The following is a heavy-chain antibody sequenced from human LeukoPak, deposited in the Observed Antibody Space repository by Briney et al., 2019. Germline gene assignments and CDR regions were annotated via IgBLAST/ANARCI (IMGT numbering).Heavy chain of an antibody. V-gene: IGHV3-30*03. Sequence: QSGGSLRLSCAASGFTFSSFGIHWVRQAPGKGLEWAAVISYDGSNKYYADSVKGRFTISRDNSKNTLYLQMNSLRAEDTAVYYCARGDPQSHCSGGSCYFGYFDYWGQGTLVTVSS. J-gene: IGHJ4*02. CDR1: GFTFSSFG. D-gene: IGHD2-15*01. CDR2: ISYDGSNK. CDR3: ARGDPQSHCSGGSCYFGYFDY.